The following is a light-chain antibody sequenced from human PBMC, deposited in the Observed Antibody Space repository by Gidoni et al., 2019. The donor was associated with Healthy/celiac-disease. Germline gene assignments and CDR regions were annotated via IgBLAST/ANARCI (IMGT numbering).Light chain of an antibody. CDR1: QGISRY. V-gene: IGKV1D-8*01. J-gene: IGKJ2*01. Sequence: IWLPQSPSLLSASTGDRVTISCRKSQGISRYLAWYQQKPGKAPERLIYAASTLQSGVPSRFSGSGSGTDFTLTIICLQSDDFATYYCHQYYCFPYTFGQGTKLEIK. CDR2: AAS. CDR3: HQYYCFPYT.